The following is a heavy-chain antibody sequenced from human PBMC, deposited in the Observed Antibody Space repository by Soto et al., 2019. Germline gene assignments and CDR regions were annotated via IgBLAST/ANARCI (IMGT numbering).Heavy chain of an antibody. D-gene: IGHD3-10*01. Sequence: PGGSLRLSCAASGFTFSSDSMSWVRQAPGKGLEWVSAISGSGGSTYYADSVKGRFTISRDNSKNTLYLQMNSLRAEDTAVYYCAKDFYGSGSYYDYWGQGTLVTVSS. J-gene: IGHJ4*02. CDR3: AKDFYGSGSYYDY. V-gene: IGHV3-23*01. CDR2: ISGSGGST. CDR1: GFTFSSDS.